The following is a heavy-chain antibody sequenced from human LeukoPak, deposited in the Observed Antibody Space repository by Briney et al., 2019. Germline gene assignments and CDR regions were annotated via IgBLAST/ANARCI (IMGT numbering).Heavy chain of an antibody. CDR3: TRENYYDSSGPGDY. CDR1: GFTVSSNY. D-gene: IGHD3-22*01. V-gene: IGHV3-53*01. Sequence: GGSLRLSCAASGFTVSSNYMSWVRQAPGKGLEWVSVIYSGGSTYYADSVKGRFTISRDKYKNTLYLQMSSLRAEDTAVYHCTRENYYDSSGPGDYWGQGTPVTVSS. CDR2: IYSGGST. J-gene: IGHJ4*02.